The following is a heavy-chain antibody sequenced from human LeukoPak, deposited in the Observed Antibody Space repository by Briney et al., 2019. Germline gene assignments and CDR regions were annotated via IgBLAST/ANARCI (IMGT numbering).Heavy chain of an antibody. CDR1: GFTFDDYA. J-gene: IGHJ4*02. CDR2: ISWNSGSI. CDR3: AKDSCSGGSCYSFDY. D-gene: IGHD2-15*01. Sequence: GGSLRLSCAASGFTFDDYAMHWVRQAPGKGLEWVSGISWNSGSIGYADSVKGRFTISRDNAKNSLYLQMNSLRAEDTALYYCAKDSCSGGSCYSFDYWGQGTLVTVSS. V-gene: IGHV3-9*01.